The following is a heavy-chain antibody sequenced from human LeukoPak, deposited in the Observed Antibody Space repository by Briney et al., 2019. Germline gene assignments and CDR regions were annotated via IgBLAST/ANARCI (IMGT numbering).Heavy chain of an antibody. J-gene: IGHJ4*02. CDR3: VKGNDILTGYYFDY. Sequence: GGSLRLSCAASGTTFSHYEMHWVRQAPGKGLEWVSYISSSGSNTYYADSVKGRLTISRDNAKNALYLQMNRLRAEDTAVYYCVKGNDILTGYYFDYWGQGTLVTVSS. CDR1: GTTFSHYE. V-gene: IGHV3-48*03. D-gene: IGHD3-9*01. CDR2: ISSSGSNT.